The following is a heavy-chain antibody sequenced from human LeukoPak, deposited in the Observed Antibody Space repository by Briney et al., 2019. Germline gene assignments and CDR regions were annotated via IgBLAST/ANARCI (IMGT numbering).Heavy chain of an antibody. J-gene: IGHJ3*02. D-gene: IGHD6-19*01. Sequence: SETLSLTCTVSGGSISGDSYYWGWIRQPPGKGLEWIGSIYYSGSTNYNPSLKSRVTISVDTSKNQFSLKLTSVTPSDTAVYYCARGRITVAFTGAFDIWGQGTMVSVSS. V-gene: IGHV4-39*07. CDR2: IYYSGST. CDR3: ARGRITVAFTGAFDI. CDR1: GGSISGDSYY.